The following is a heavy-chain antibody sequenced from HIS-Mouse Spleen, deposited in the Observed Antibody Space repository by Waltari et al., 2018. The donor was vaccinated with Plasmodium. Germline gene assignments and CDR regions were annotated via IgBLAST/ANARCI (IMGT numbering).Heavy chain of an antibody. V-gene: IGHV3-7*01. J-gene: IGHJ2*01. CDR1: GFTFSSYW. Sequence: EVQLVESGGGLVQPGGSLHLSCDAPGFTFSSYWMSWVRQAPGKGLEWVANIKQDGSEKYYVDSVKGRFTISRDNAKNSLYLQMNSLRAEDTAVYYCASSWYWYFDLWGRGTLVTVSS. D-gene: IGHD6-13*01. CDR2: IKQDGSEK. CDR3: ASSWYWYFDL.